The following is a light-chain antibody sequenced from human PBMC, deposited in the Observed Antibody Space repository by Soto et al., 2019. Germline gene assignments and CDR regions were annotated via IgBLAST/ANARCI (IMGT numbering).Light chain of an antibody. V-gene: IGKV3-20*01. CDR1: QSFSSGY. CDR2: GAS. CDR3: QHYDSARWT. J-gene: IGKJ1*01. Sequence: EIVLTQSPGTLSLSPGERATLSCMASQSFSSGYLAWYQQKPGQAPRLLSYGASSRATDIPDRFSGSGSGTDFSRTSSRLEPEDFAVYYCQHYDSARWTFGLGTKVDIK.